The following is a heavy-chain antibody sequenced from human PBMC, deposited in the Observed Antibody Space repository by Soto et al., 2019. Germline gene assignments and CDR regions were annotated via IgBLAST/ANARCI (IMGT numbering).Heavy chain of an antibody. J-gene: IGHJ4*02. CDR3: ARGHYGGNKYYFDY. CDR2: VNAGNGNT. D-gene: IGHD4-17*01. V-gene: IGHV1-3*01. Sequence: EASVKVSCKASGYTFTSYAMHWVRQAPGQRLEWMGWVNAGNGNTKYSQKFQGRVTITRDTSASTAYMELSSLRSEDTAVYYCARGHYGGNKYYFDYWGQGTLVTVSS. CDR1: GYTFTSYA.